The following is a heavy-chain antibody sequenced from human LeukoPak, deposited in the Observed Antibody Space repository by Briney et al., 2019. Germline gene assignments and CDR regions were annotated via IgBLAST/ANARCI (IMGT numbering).Heavy chain of an antibody. CDR2: IYPGDSDT. V-gene: IGHV5-51*01. J-gene: IGHJ6*02. Sequence: PGESLKISCKGSGYSFTSYWIGWVRQMPGKGLEWMGIIYPGDSDTRYSPSFQGQVTISADKSISTAYLQWSSLKASDTAMYYCARQGYSGYDYYGMDVWGQGTTVTVSS. CDR3: ARQGYSGYDYYGMDV. CDR1: GYSFTSYW. D-gene: IGHD5-12*01.